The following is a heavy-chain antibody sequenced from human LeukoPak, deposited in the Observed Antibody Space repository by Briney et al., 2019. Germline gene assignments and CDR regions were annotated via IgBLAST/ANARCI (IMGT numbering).Heavy chain of an antibody. CDR3: ATHRRSGSGGSENAFEI. CDR2: IYDSGTT. D-gene: IGHD5-12*01. J-gene: IGHJ3*02. Sequence: SETLSLTCTVSGGSIRSSTYYWDWIRQAPGKGLEWIGNIYDSGTTHYNPSLKSRVTISGDTSKNQFSLKLNSVTAADTAIYYCATHRRSGSGGSENAFEIWGQGTMVTVSS. V-gene: IGHV4-39*01. CDR1: GGSIRSSTYY.